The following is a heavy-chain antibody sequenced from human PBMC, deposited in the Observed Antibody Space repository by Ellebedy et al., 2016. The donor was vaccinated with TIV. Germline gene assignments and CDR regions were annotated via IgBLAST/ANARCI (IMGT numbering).Heavy chain of an antibody. CDR1: GYTFTSYD. J-gene: IGHJ4*02. CDR2: INPSGGST. V-gene: IGHV1-46*04. D-gene: IGHD6-6*01. Sequence: AASVKVSCKASGYTFTSYDINWVRQAPGQGLEWMGIINPSGGSTSYAQKLQGRVTMTRDTSTSTVYMELSSLRAEDTAVYYCAILDWRIYSDSSPARGYWGQGTLVTVSS. CDR3: AILDWRIYSDSSPARGY.